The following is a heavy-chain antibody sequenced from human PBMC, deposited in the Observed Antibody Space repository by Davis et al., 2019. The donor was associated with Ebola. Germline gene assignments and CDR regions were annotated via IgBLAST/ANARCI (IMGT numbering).Heavy chain of an antibody. CDR1: GGSISSYY. V-gene: IGHV4-59*04. J-gene: IGHJ3*02. D-gene: IGHD3-10*01. CDR2: IYYSGST. Sequence: PSETLSLTCTVSGGSISSYYWSWIRQPAGKGLEWIGSIYYSGSTYYNPSLKSRVTISVDTFKNQFSLELNSVTAADTAVYYCARSSMVRGLEIWGQGTMVTVSS. CDR3: ARSSMVRGLEI.